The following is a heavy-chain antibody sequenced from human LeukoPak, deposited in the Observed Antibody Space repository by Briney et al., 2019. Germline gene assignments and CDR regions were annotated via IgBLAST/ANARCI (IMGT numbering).Heavy chain of an antibody. V-gene: IGHV3-30*02. Sequence: PGGSLRLSCAASGFTFSSYGMHWVRQAPGKGLEWVAFIRYDGSNKYYADSVKGRFTISRDNSKNTLYLQMNSLRAEDTAVYYCAKDLYMYSGSFLDAFDIWGQGTMVTVSS. CDR3: AKDLYMYSGSFLDAFDI. D-gene: IGHD1-26*01. CDR2: IRYDGSNK. J-gene: IGHJ3*02. CDR1: GFTFSSYG.